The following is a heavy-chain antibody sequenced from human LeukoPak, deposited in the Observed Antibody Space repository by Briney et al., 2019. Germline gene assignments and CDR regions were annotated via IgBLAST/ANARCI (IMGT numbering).Heavy chain of an antibody. D-gene: IGHD4-23*01. J-gene: IGHJ5*02. Sequence: ASVKVSCKASGGTFSSYAISWVRQAPGQGLEWMGGIIPIFGTANYAQKLQGRVTMTTDTSTSTAYMELRSLRSDDTAVYYCARDNSVEDTAWWFDPWGQGTLVTVSS. CDR1: GGTFSSYA. V-gene: IGHV1-69*05. CDR2: IIPIFGTA. CDR3: ARDNSVEDTAWWFDP.